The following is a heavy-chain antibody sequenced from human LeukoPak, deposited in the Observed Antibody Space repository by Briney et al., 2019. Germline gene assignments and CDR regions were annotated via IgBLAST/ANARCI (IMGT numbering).Heavy chain of an antibody. J-gene: IGHJ6*03. CDR3: ARVSWFPGTSYYYMDV. D-gene: IGHD1-1*01. Sequence: SETLSLTCAVSGDSISSNNWWSWVRQPPGKGLEWIGYIYDTGTTNHNPSLKSRVTISLDTSKNQFSLRLSSVTAADTAVYYCARVSWFPGTSYYYMDVWGKGTTVTVSS. CDR1: GDSISSNNW. CDR2: IYDTGTT. V-gene: IGHV4-4*02.